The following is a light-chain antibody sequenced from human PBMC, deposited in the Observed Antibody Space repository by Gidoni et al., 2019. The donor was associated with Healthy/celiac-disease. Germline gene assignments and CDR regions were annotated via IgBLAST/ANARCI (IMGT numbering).Light chain of an antibody. V-gene: IGKV3-20*01. CDR2: GAS. Sequence: EIVWTQSPGTLSLSPGERATLSCRARQSVSSSYLAWYQQQPGQAPRLLIYGASSRATGIPARFSGSGSGTDFTLTISRLEPEDFAVYYCQQYGSSPLTFGGGTKVEIK. CDR3: QQYGSSPLT. J-gene: IGKJ4*01. CDR1: QSVSSSY.